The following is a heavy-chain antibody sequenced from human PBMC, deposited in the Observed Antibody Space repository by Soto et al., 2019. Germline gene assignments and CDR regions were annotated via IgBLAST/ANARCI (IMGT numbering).Heavy chain of an antibody. CDR2: ISRTGDT. Sequence: SETLSLTCTVSDASVWSDSYFWTWIRQPPGKGLEWIAYISRTGDTNYNPSLKSRVTISIDTSRNQFSLTVTSVTAADTAVYFCARIVVGGTVDLWGHGSLVTVSS. CDR3: ARIVVGGTVDL. CDR1: DASVWSDSYF. V-gene: IGHV4-61*01. J-gene: IGHJ4*01. D-gene: IGHD1-26*01.